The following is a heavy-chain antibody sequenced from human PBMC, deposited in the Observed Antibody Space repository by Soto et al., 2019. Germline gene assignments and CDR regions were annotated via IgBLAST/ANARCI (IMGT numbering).Heavy chain of an antibody. D-gene: IGHD5-18*01. CDR2: IKQDGSEK. V-gene: IGHV3-7*01. CDR1: GFTFSSSW. CDR3: ASYSGYTYGDAFAI. Sequence: GGSLRLSCAASGFTFSSSWMSWVRQAPGKGLEWVANIKQDGSEKYYVDSVKGRFTISRDNAKNSLYLHMNSLRAEDTAVYYCASYSGYTYGDAFAIWGQGTMVIVSS. J-gene: IGHJ3*02.